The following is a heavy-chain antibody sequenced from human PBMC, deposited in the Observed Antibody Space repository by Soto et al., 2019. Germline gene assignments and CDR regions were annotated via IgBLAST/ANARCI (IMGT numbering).Heavy chain of an antibody. Sequence: EVQLVESGGALVQPGGSLRLTCATSGFTFSNYWMTWVRQAPGKGLEWVANINKDGSQTSFVDSVKGRFTIFRDNAKSSLYLKITSLGGEDTAKFYCVKEIAAAQWGQGTLVTVSP. D-gene: IGHD6-25*01. CDR3: VKEIAAAQ. CDR1: GFTFSNYW. V-gene: IGHV3-7*01. J-gene: IGHJ4*02. CDR2: INKDGSQT.